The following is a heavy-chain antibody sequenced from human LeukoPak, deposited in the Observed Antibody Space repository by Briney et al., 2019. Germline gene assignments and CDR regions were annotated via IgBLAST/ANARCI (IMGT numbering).Heavy chain of an antibody. CDR2: ISYDGSNK. J-gene: IGHJ4*02. V-gene: IGHV3-30*18. CDR3: AKDVERLDYFDY. CDR1: GFTFSSYG. D-gene: IGHD3-9*01. Sequence: PGRSLRLSCAASGFTFSSYGMHWARQAPGKGLEWVAVISYDGSNKYYADSVKGRFTISRDNPKNTLYLQMNSLRAEDTAVYYCAKDVERLDYFDYWGQGTLVTVSS.